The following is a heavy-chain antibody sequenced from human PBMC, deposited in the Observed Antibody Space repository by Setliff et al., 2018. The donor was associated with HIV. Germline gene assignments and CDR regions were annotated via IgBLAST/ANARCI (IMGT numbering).Heavy chain of an antibody. CDR3: ATDPGRRITFGGVIVNPDY. CDR1: GYTLAALS. Sequence: ASVKVSCKVFGYTLAALSIHWVRQAPGRGLEWMGGFDPEDGERINAEKFQGRVTMTADTSTDTAYMALSSLTSEDTAVYYCATDPGRRITFGGVIVNPDYWGQGTLVTVSS. V-gene: IGHV1-24*01. J-gene: IGHJ4*02. CDR2: FDPEDGER. D-gene: IGHD3-16*02.